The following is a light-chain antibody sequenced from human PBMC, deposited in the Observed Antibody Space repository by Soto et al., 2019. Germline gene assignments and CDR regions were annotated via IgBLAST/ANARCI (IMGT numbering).Light chain of an antibody. Sequence: TQSPLSLPVNPGEPASISCRSSQSLLHPKGYDSLDWYLQKPGQSPQLLIYLGSSRASGVPARFSGSGSGTDFTLKISRVEADDVGVYYCMQALQTPPTFGQGTPVEIK. CDR3: MQALQTPPT. CDR2: LGS. V-gene: IGKV2-28*01. CDR1: QSLLHPKGYDS. J-gene: IGKJ1*01.